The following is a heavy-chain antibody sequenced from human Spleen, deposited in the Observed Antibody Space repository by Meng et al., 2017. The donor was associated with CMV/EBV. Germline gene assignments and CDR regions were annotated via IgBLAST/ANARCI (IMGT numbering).Heavy chain of an antibody. J-gene: IGHJ5*01. CDR1: GFGLSTFA. CDR2: ISGSGGST. CDR3: AKGPQDIQINWFDS. Sequence: GESLKISCADSGFGLSTFAMSWVRQAPGKGLEWVSSISGSGGSTFYADSVKGRFTISRDNSKRTMYLQMYSLRAEVTALYYCAKGPQDIQINWFDSWGQGTLVTVSS. V-gene: IGHV3-23*01.